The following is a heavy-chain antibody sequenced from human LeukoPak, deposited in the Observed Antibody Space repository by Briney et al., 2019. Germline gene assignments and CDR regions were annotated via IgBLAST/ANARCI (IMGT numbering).Heavy chain of an antibody. D-gene: IGHD3-3*01. CDR1: SGTISSSSYF. CDR3: ARASVFGVVTPFDY. Sequence: PSETLSLTCTVSSGTISSSSYFWGWIRQPPGNGLEWIGNIYYTGSTHYNPSLKSRLTISVDTSKNQFSLKLSSVTAADTAVYYCARASVFGVVTPFDYWGQGTLVTVSS. V-gene: IGHV4-39*07. CDR2: IYYTGST. J-gene: IGHJ4*02.